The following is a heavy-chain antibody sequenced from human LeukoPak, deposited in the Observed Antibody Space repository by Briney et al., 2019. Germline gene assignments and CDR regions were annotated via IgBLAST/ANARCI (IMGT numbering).Heavy chain of an antibody. Sequence: SVKVSCKASGGTFSSYAISWVRQAPGQGLEWMGGIIPIFGTANYAQKFQGRVTITADESTSTAYMELGSLRSEDTAVYYCARGLGVTYYDILFRFRRYYMDVWGKGTTVTISS. CDR3: ARGLGVTYYDILFRFRRYYMDV. D-gene: IGHD3-9*01. CDR2: IIPIFGTA. CDR1: GGTFSSYA. J-gene: IGHJ6*03. V-gene: IGHV1-69*13.